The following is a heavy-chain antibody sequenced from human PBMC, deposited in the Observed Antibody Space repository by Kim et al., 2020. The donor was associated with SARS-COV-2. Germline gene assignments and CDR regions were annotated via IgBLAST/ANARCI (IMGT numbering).Heavy chain of an antibody. D-gene: IGHD2-8*01. CDR2: FDPEDGET. Sequence: ASVKVYCKVSGYTLTELSMHWVRQAPGKGLEWMGGFDPEDGETIYAQKFQGRVTMTEDTSTDTAYMELSSLRSEDTAVYYCATVGPNFYYYYYGMDVWGQGPTVTVSS. V-gene: IGHV1-24*01. CDR3: ATVGPNFYYYYYGMDV. J-gene: IGHJ6*02. CDR1: GYTLTELS.